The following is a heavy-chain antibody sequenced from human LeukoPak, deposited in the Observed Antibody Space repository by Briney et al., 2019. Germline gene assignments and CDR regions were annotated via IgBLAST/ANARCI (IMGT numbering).Heavy chain of an antibody. V-gene: IGHV3-7*01. CDR3: AREGPGEYFDY. CDR1: GFTFSSYW. J-gene: IGHJ4*02. D-gene: IGHD3-10*01. CDR2: TNQDGSEK. Sequence: GGSLRLSCAASGFTFSSYWMNWVRQAPGKGLEWVANTNQDGSEKYYVDSVKGRFTISRDNGKNSLYLQLNSLRAEDTAVYYCAREGPGEYFDYWGQGTLVTVSS.